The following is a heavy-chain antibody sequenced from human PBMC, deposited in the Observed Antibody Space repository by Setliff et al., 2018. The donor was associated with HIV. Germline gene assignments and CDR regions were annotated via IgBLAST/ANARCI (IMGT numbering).Heavy chain of an antibody. V-gene: IGHV4-59*01. CDR3: ARGVVDYDFWSGSGDYYYMDV. CDR1: GDSINNYY. D-gene: IGHD3-3*01. J-gene: IGHJ6*03. Sequence: KPSETLSLTCTVSGDSINNYYWTWIRQPPGKGLEWIGYIYHSGGTKYNPSLESRVTISVDTSKKHFSLNLSSVTAADTAVYYCARGVVDYDFWSGSGDYYYMDVWGKGTTVTVSS. CDR2: IYHSGGT.